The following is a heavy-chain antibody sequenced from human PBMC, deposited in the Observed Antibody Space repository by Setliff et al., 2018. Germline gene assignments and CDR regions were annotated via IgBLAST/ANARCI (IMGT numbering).Heavy chain of an antibody. V-gene: IGHV3-33*01. CDR1: GFTFSSYG. CDR3: ATNPPKGPSGGYYYDDPYYYYMDV. D-gene: IGHD3-22*01. CDR2: IWYDGSNK. J-gene: IGHJ6*03. Sequence: GGSLRLSCAASGFTFSSYGMHWVRQAPGKGLEWVAVIWYDGSNKYYADSVKGQFTISRDNSKNTLYRQMNSLRAEDTAVYYCATNPPKGPSGGYYYDDPYYYYMDVWGKGTTVTVSS.